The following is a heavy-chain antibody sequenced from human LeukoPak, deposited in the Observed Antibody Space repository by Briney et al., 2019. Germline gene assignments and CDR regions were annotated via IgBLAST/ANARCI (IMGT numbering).Heavy chain of an antibody. Sequence: PGASVKVSCKASGYSFTGYHMHWVRQAPGQGLEWMGWINPKTGDTHYAQKFQGRVTMTRDTSISTAYMEVNSLRSDDTALYFCGRGLPLETYLLGDYWGQGTLVTVSS. CDR3: GRGLPLETYLLGDY. D-gene: IGHD3-3*01. CDR1: GYSFTGYH. J-gene: IGHJ4*02. V-gene: IGHV1-2*02. CDR2: INPKTGDT.